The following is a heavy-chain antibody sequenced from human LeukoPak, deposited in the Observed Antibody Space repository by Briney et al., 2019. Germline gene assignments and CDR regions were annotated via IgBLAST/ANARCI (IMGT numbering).Heavy chain of an antibody. D-gene: IGHD3-16*01. CDR2: IKQHGNEK. CDR1: GFTFSSYW. Sequence: PGGSLRLSCAASGFTFSSYWMTWVRQAPGKGLEWVANIKQHGNEKYYVDSVKGRFTISRDNAKNSLHLQMNSLRAEDTAMYYCARVRGGYYFDYWGQGTLVTVSS. V-gene: IGHV3-7*05. J-gene: IGHJ4*02. CDR3: ARVRGGYYFDY.